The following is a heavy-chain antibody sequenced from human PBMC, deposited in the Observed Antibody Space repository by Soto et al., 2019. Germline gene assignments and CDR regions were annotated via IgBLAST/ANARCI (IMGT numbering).Heavy chain of an antibody. V-gene: IGHV6-1*01. Sequence: SRTPSLTSAISVDSVSSITAAWNWIRSSPSRGLEWLGRTYYRSNWRHDYAVSVKSRITVNPDTSKNHFSLQLNYVTPDDTAVYYYARGVAGSGFDLWGQGTLVTVSS. J-gene: IGHJ4*02. CDR3: ARGVAGSGFDL. CDR1: VDSVSSITAA. D-gene: IGHD6-19*01. CDR2: TYYRSNWRH.